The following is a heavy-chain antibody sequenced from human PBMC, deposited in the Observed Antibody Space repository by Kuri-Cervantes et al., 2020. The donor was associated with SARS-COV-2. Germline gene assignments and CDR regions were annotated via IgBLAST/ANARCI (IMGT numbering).Heavy chain of an antibody. CDR2: IFHSGST. Sequence: GSLRLSCVVSGVSISRSNWWNWVRQPPGKGLEWIGEIFHSGSTNYNPSLKSRVTISVDTSKNQFSLKLSSVTAADTAVYYCASLSGYSYGFGWFDPWGQGTLVTVSS. V-gene: IGHV4-4*02. CDR3: ASLSGYSYGFGWFDP. CDR1: GVSISRSNW. D-gene: IGHD5-18*01. J-gene: IGHJ5*02.